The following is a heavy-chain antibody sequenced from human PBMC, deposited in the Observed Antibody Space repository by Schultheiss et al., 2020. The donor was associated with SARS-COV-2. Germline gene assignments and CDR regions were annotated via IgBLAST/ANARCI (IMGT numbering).Heavy chain of an antibody. CDR3: AREKKGYSSSWYGIYYYYMDV. Sequence: GGSLRLSCAASGFTFSSYAMHWVRQAPGKGLEWVANIKQDGSEKYYVDSVKGRFTISRDNAKNSLYLQMNSLRAEDTAVYYCAREKKGYSSSWYGIYYYYMDVWGKGTTVTVSS. CDR2: IKQDGSEK. D-gene: IGHD6-13*01. CDR1: GFTFSSYA. V-gene: IGHV3-7*03. J-gene: IGHJ6*03.